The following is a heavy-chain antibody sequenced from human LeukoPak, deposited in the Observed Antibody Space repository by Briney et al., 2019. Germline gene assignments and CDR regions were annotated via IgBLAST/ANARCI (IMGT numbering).Heavy chain of an antibody. CDR3: ARGVQSWRYNWFDP. J-gene: IGHJ5*02. V-gene: IGHV1-69*13. D-gene: IGHD6-13*01. Sequence: ASVKVSCKASGGTFSSYAISWVRQAPGQGLEWMGGIIPIFGTANYAQKFQGRVTITADESTSTAYMELSSLRSEDTAVYYCARGVQSWRYNWFDPWGQGTLVTVSS. CDR2: IIPIFGTA. CDR1: GGTFSSYA.